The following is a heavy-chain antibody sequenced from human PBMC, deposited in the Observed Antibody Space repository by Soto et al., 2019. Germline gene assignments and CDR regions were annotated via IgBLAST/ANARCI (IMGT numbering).Heavy chain of an antibody. Sequence: HPGGSLRLSCVASGFTFRSHGMHWVRQTPSKGLEWVSVISNDGSIKYHADSVKGRFIISRDNSKNTLYLQMNSLRDEDTAVYYCARDSYYDSSAHALGGDDDAFDIWGQGTMVTVSS. CDR2: ISNDGSIK. CDR3: ARDSYYDSSAHALGGDDDAFDI. D-gene: IGHD3-22*01. J-gene: IGHJ3*02. CDR1: GFTFRSHG. V-gene: IGHV3-30*03.